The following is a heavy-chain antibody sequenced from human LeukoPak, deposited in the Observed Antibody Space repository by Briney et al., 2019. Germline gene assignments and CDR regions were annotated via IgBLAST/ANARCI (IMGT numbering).Heavy chain of an antibody. CDR3: ARLVGNSPSFDY. D-gene: IGHD4-23*01. CDR1: GFSFSSYS. V-gene: IGHV3-48*04. J-gene: IGHJ4*02. Sequence: GGSLRLSCAASGFSFSSYSMNWVRQAPGKGLEWVSYISSSGSTIYYADSLKGRFTISRDNAKNSLYLQMNSLRAEDTAVYYCARLVGNSPSFDYWGQGTLVTVSS. CDR2: ISSSGSTI.